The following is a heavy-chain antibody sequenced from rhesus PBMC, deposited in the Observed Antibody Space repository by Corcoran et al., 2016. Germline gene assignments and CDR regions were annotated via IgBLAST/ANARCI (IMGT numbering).Heavy chain of an antibody. CDR1: GGSISGYYL. D-gene: IGHD1-7*02. V-gene: IGHV4S7*01. J-gene: IGHJ4*01. CDR2: IYGGSGST. CDR3: ARRTRYNWNDGDY. Sequence: QLQLQESGPGVVKPSETLSLTCAVSGGSISGYYLWSWIRQPPGKGLEWIGYIYGGSGSTSYNPSLRRRVIISIDTSKNQFSLKLSSVTAADTAVYYCARRTRYNWNDGDYWGQGVLVTVSS.